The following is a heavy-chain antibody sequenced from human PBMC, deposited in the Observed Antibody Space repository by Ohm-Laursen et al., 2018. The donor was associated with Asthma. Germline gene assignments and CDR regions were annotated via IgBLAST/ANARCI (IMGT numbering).Heavy chain of an antibody. CDR1: GFTFSSYG. CDR3: ARDVMEWYLPAFDF. D-gene: IGHD3-3*01. V-gene: IGHV3-33*01. Sequence: SLRLSCSASGFTFSSYGMHWVRQAPGKGLEWVAGIWYDGSNKYFADSVKGRFTISRDNSKNTLYLQMNSLRPEDTAVYYCARDVMEWYLPAFDFWGQGTLVTVSS. J-gene: IGHJ4*02. CDR2: IWYDGSNK.